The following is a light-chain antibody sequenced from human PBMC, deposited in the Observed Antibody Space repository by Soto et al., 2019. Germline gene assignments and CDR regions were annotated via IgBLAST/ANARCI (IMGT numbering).Light chain of an antibody. CDR2: GAS. J-gene: IGKJ5*01. CDR1: QSVSSNS. CDR3: QHYGTSPPIT. V-gene: IGKV3-20*01. Sequence: EPVLTQSPGILSLSLGDRATLSCRPVQSVSSNSLVWYQQKPGQAPRLLMSGASSRATGIPDRFSGSGCGTAFTLTISRLEPEDFAVYYCQHYGTSPPITFGQGTRLEIK.